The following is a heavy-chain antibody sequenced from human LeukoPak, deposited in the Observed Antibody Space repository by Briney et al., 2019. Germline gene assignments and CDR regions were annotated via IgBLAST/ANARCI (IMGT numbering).Heavy chain of an antibody. CDR1: GYTFTSYG. D-gene: IGHD3-22*01. CDR3: ARDLFPESSGYEVW. CDR2: ISAYNGNT. Sequence: ASVKVSCKASGYTFTSYGISWVRQAPGQGLEWMGWISAYNGNTNYAQKLQGRVTMTRDTSTSTVYMELSSLRSEDTAVYYCARDLFPESSGYEVWWGQGTLVTVSS. V-gene: IGHV1-18*01. J-gene: IGHJ4*02.